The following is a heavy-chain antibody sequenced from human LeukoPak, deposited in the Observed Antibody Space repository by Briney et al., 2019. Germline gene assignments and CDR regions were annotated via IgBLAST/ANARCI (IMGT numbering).Heavy chain of an antibody. CDR3: ARGYDSSGYYRTKDYYFDY. V-gene: IGHV1-18*01. Sequence: VASVKVSCKASGYTFTSYGISSVRQAPGQGLEWVGWISAYNGNTNYAQKLQGRVTMTTDTSTSTAYMELRSLRSDDTAVYYCARGYDSSGYYRTKDYYFDYWGQGTLVTVSS. CDR1: GYTFTSYG. D-gene: IGHD3-22*01. CDR2: ISAYNGNT. J-gene: IGHJ4*02.